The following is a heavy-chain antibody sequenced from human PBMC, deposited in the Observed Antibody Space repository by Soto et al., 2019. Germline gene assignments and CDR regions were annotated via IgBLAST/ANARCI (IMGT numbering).Heavy chain of an antibody. J-gene: IGHJ6*02. CDR3: ARRWRCSGGSCYSLYYGMDV. V-gene: IGHV1-18*01. CDR1: GYTFTSYG. CDR2: ISAYNGNT. Sequence: ASVKVSCKASGYTFTSYGISWVRQAPGQGLEWMGWISAYNGNTNYAQKLQGRVAMTTDTSTSTAYMELRSLRSDDTAVYYCARRWRCSGGSCYSLYYGMDVWGQGTTVTVSS. D-gene: IGHD2-15*01.